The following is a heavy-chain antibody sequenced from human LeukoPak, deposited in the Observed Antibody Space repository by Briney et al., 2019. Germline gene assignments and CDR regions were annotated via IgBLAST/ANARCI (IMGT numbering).Heavy chain of an antibody. J-gene: IGHJ3*02. D-gene: IGHD1-26*01. CDR3: ATDLVGARNAFDI. Sequence: ASVKVSCKASGYTFTSYDINWVRQATGQGLEWMGWMNPNSGNTGYAQKFQGRVTMTRNTSISTAYMELSSLRSEGTAVYYCATDLVGARNAFDIWGQGTMVTVSS. CDR2: MNPNSGNT. V-gene: IGHV1-8*01. CDR1: GYTFTSYD.